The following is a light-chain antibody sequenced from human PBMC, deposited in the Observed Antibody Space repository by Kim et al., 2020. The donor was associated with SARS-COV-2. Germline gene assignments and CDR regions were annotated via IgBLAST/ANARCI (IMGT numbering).Light chain of an antibody. V-gene: IGKV1-39*01. CDR1: QSISSY. CDR3: QQSYSTPRT. Sequence: AAVGDRVTITCRASQSISSYLNWYQQKPGKAPKLLIYAASSLQSGVPSRFSGSGSGTDFTLTISSLQPEDFATYYCQQSYSTPRTFGQGTKVEIK. CDR2: AAS. J-gene: IGKJ1*01.